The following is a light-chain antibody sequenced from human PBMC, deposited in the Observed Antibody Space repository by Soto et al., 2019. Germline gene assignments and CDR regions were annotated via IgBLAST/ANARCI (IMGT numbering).Light chain of an antibody. CDR2: GAS. CDR3: QQYGSSLFT. Sequence: DIVLTQSPGTLSLSPGERATLSCRASQSVSSTYLAWYQQKPGQAPRLLIYGASSRATGIPDRFSGSGSGTDFTLTISRLEPVDFAVYYCQQYGSSLFTFGPGTKVDIK. CDR1: QSVSSTY. J-gene: IGKJ3*01. V-gene: IGKV3-20*01.